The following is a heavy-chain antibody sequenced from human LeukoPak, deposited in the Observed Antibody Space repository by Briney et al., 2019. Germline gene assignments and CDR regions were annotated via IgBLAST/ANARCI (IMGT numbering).Heavy chain of an antibody. D-gene: IGHD6-19*01. CDR2: IYYSGST. J-gene: IGHJ4*02. Sequence: SQTLSLTCTVSGSSISSGGYYWSWIRQHPGKGLEWIGYIYYSGSTNYNPSLKSRVTISVDTSKNHFSLRLSSVTAADTAVYYCARKGLTKPLSVAVDFDSWAQGTRVTVSS. CDR1: GSSISSGGYY. CDR3: ARKGLTKPLSVAVDFDS. V-gene: IGHV4-31*03.